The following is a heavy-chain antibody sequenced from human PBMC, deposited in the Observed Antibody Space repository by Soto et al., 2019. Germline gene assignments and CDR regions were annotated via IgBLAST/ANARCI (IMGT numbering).Heavy chain of an antibody. D-gene: IGHD3-16*01. Sequence: ASVKVSCKASGYTFTSYDINWVRQATGQGLEWMGWMNPNSGNTGYAQKFQGRVTMTRDTSISTAYMELSSLRSEDTAVYYCATSWGPGYYYGMDVWGQGTTVTVSS. J-gene: IGHJ6*02. CDR1: GYTFTSYD. CDR2: MNPNSGNT. CDR3: ATSWGPGYYYGMDV. V-gene: IGHV1-8*01.